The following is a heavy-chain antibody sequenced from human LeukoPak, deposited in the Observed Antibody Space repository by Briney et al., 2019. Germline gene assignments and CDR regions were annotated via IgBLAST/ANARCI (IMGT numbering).Heavy chain of an antibody. Sequence: GGSLRLSCEASGFIFSSAWMTWVRQAPGKGLEWVGHIKNKTNGGTTDYAAPVKGRFIISRDDSKKTLYLQMNSLRSEDTGVYYCGRGLCTSTSCYQGPFDFWGQGMVVTVSS. D-gene: IGHD2-2*01. CDR3: GRGLCTSTSCYQGPFDF. J-gene: IGHJ4*02. V-gene: IGHV3-15*01. CDR2: IKNKTNGGTT. CDR1: GFIFSSAW.